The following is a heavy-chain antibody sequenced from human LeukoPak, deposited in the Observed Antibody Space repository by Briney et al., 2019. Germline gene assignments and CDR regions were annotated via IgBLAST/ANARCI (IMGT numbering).Heavy chain of an antibody. Sequence: GRSLRLSCAASGFTFSSYGMHWVRQAPGKGLEWVAVISYDGSNKYYADSVKGRFTISRDNSKNTLYLQMNSLRAEDTAVYYCVKDRSWAGDYWGQGTLVTVSS. CDR2: ISYDGSNK. D-gene: IGHD6-13*01. CDR3: VKDRSWAGDY. J-gene: IGHJ4*02. CDR1: GFTFSSYG. V-gene: IGHV3-30*18.